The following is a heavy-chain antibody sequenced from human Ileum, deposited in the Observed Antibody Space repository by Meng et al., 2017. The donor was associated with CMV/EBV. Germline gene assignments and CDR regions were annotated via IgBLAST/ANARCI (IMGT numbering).Heavy chain of an antibody. CDR1: GYTFTNYG. CDR3: TKMLFSAYNWFDP. V-gene: IGHV5-51*01. Sequence: KVSCKASGYTFTNYGITWVRQKPGKGLELMGIIYPRDSDTRYSPSFEGQVTMSADPSINTTYLHWSSLKASDTAVYYCTKMLFSAYNWFDPWGQGTQVTVSS. D-gene: IGHD3-16*01. J-gene: IGHJ5*02. CDR2: IYPRDSDT.